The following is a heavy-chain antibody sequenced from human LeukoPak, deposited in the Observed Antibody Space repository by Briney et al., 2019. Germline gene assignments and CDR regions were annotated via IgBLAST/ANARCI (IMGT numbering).Heavy chain of an antibody. CDR1: SGSISTSNYY. Sequence: SETLSLTCTVSSGSISTSNYYWGWVRQPPGKALEWIGNIFYSGSTYYSPSLKSRVTISLDTSRNQFSLKLNSVTAADTAVYYCAKSNGYGLIDIWGRGTMVTVSS. J-gene: IGHJ3*02. V-gene: IGHV4-39*07. CDR3: AKSNGYGLIDI. D-gene: IGHD3-22*01. CDR2: IFYSGST.